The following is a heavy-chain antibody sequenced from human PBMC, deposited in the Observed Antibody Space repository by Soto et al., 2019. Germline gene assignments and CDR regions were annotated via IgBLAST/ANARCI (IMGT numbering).Heavy chain of an antibody. CDR1: SVSNAW. D-gene: IGHD4-17*01. J-gene: IGHJ3*02. CDR2: IKSKTDGGTT. Sequence: SVSNAWMNWVRQAAGKGLEWVGRIKSKTDGGTTDYAAAVKGRFTISRDDSKNTPYLQINSLKTEDTAVYYCTTDDYGDYSAFDIWGQGTMVTFSS. CDR3: TTDDYGDYSAFDI. V-gene: IGHV3-15*07.